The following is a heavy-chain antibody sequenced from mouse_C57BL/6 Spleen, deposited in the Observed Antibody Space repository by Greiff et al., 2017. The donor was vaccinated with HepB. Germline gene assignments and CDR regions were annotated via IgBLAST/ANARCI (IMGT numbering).Heavy chain of an antibody. CDR1: GYSITSGYY. Sequence: DVHLVESGPGLVKPSQSLSLTCSVTGYSITSGYYWNWIRQFPGNKLEWMGYISYDGSNNYNPSLKNRISITRDTSKNQFFLKLNSVTTEDTATYYCAYSNYVGGFAYWGQGTLVTVSA. J-gene: IGHJ3*01. CDR2: ISYDGSN. CDR3: AYSNYVGGFAY. D-gene: IGHD2-5*01. V-gene: IGHV3-6*01.